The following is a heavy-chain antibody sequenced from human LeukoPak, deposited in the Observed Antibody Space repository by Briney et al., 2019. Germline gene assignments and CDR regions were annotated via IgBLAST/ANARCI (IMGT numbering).Heavy chain of an antibody. CDR2: IRLRSNTI. Sequence: PGGSLRLSCAASGFTFSSYAMTWVRQAPGKGLEWVSYIRLRSNTIYYAESVKGRFTTSRDNTKNSLYLQMNSLRAEDTAVYYCSSSTGRTTNFGYWGQGTLVTVSS. CDR3: SSSTGRTTNFGY. V-gene: IGHV3-48*04. D-gene: IGHD1-7*01. J-gene: IGHJ4*02. CDR1: GFTFSSYA.